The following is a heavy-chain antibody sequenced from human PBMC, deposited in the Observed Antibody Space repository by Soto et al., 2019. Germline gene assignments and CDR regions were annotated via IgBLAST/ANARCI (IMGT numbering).Heavy chain of an antibody. V-gene: IGHV3-33*01. Sequence: QVQLVESGGGVVQPGRSLRLSCAASGFIFGGNGMHWVRQAPGKGLEWVAMIWFDGSQQRYADSVQGRFIISRDNSKSRLDLEMNRLRVEDTAVYYCARDIGDNAYLEWGQGTLVTVSS. CDR1: GFIFGGNG. J-gene: IGHJ4*02. D-gene: IGHD2-21*01. CDR3: ARDIGDNAYLE. CDR2: IWFDGSQQ.